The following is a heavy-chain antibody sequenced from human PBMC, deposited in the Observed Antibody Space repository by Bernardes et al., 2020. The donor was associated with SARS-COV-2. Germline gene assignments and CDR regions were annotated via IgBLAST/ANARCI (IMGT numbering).Heavy chain of an antibody. Sequence: GGSLRLSCAASGFTFSSYGMHWVRQAPGKGLEWVAVISYDGSNKYYADSVKGRFTISRDNSKNTLYLQMNSLRAEDTAVYYCAKDLFGIQPGKPGYSSSHTEYYYGMDVWGQGTTVTVSS. J-gene: IGHJ6*02. CDR1: GFTFSSYG. D-gene: IGHD6-13*01. CDR3: AKDLFGIQPGKPGYSSSHTEYYYGMDV. V-gene: IGHV3-30*18. CDR2: ISYDGSNK.